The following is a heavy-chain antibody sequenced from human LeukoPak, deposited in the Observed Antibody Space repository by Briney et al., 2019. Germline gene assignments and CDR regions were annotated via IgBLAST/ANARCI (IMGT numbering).Heavy chain of an antibody. J-gene: IGHJ4*02. CDR1: GGSFSGYY. V-gene: IGHV4-34*01. CDR2: IYDSGST. CDR3: ARTPRYCSSTSCRAGFDY. Sequence: SETLSLTCALYGGSFSGYYWSWIRPTPGKGVEWSGEIYDSGSTKYNTSPKSRVTISVDTSKNQFSLKLSSVTAADTAVYYCARTPRYCSSTSCRAGFDYWGQRTLVTVSS. D-gene: IGHD2-2*01.